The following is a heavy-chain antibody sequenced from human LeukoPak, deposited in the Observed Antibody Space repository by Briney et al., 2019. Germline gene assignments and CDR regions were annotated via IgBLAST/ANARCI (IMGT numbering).Heavy chain of an antibody. V-gene: IGHV4-59*01. D-gene: IGHD4-17*01. CDR1: GGSISSYY. J-gene: IGHJ5*02. CDR3: ARVPHFGDYGWFDP. CDR2: IYYSGST. Sequence: SSETLSLTCTVSGGSISSYYWSWIRQPPGKGLEWIGYIYYSGSTNYNPSLKSRVTISIDTSKNQFSLKLSSVTAADTAVYYCARVPHFGDYGWFDPWGQGTLVTVSS.